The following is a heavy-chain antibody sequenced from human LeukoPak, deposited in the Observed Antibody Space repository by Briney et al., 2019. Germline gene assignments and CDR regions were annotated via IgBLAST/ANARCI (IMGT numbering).Heavy chain of an antibody. J-gene: IGHJ4*02. CDR1: GGSISSSSYY. D-gene: IGHD3-22*01. CDR2: IYYSGST. V-gene: IGHV4-39*01. Sequence: PSETLSLTCTVSGGSISSSSYYWGWIRQPPGKGLEWIGSIYYSGSTYYNPSLKSRVTISVDTSKNQFSLKLSSVTAADTAVYYCARVRGYYYDSSGTRWGQGTLVTVSS. CDR3: ARVRGYYYDSSGTR.